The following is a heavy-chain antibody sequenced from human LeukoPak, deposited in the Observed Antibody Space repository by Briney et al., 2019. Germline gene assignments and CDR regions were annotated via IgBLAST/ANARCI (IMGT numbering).Heavy chain of an antibody. J-gene: IGHJ4*02. CDR3: ARRIAVAGMKSRYFDY. V-gene: IGHV4-39*07. Sequence: SETLSLTCTVSGGSISTSSYYWGWIRQPPGKGLEWIGSVFYSGNTYYEPSLKSRVTISVDTSRNQFSLKLNSVTAADTAVYYCARRIAVAGMKSRYFDYWGQGTLVTVSS. CDR1: GGSISTSSYY. CDR2: VFYSGNT. D-gene: IGHD6-19*01.